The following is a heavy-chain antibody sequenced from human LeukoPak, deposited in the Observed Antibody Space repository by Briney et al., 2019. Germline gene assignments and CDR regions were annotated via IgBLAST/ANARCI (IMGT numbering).Heavy chain of an antibody. CDR3: ARLRCSSTSCSHSFDY. CDR2: MNPNSGNT. Sequence: ASVKVSCKASGYTFTSYDINWVRQATGQGLEWMGWMNPNSGNTGYAQKFQGRVTMTGNTSKGTAYMELSSLRSEDTAVYYCARLRCSSTSCSHSFDYWGQGTLVTVSS. D-gene: IGHD2-2*01. CDR1: GYTFTSYD. J-gene: IGHJ4*02. V-gene: IGHV1-8*01.